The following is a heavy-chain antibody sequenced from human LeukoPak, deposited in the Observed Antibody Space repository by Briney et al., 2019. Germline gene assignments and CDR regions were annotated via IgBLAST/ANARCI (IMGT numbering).Heavy chain of an antibody. J-gene: IGHJ4*02. CDR3: ARRGYLGARAARPPYFDY. CDR2: INRSGST. D-gene: IGHD6-6*01. Sequence: SETLSLTCAVYGGSFSGYYWSWIRQPPGKGLEWIGEINRSGSTNYNPSLKSRVTISVDTSKNQFSLKLSSVTAADTAVYYCARRGYLGARAARPPYFDYWGQGTLVTVSS. V-gene: IGHV4-34*01. CDR1: GGSFSGYY.